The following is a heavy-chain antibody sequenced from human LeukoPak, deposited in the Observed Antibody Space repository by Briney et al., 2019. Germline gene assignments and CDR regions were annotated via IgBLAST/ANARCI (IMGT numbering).Heavy chain of an antibody. CDR3: AKGVLGAPDYGESYFDY. CDR1: GFTFSSYA. CDR2: ISGSGGST. D-gene: IGHD4-17*01. Sequence: GGSLRLSCAASGFTFSSYAMSRVRQAPGKGLEWVSAISGSGGSTYYADSVKGRFTISRDNSKNTLYLQMNSLRAEDTAVYYCAKGVLGAPDYGESYFDYWGQGTLVTVSS. J-gene: IGHJ4*02. V-gene: IGHV3-23*01.